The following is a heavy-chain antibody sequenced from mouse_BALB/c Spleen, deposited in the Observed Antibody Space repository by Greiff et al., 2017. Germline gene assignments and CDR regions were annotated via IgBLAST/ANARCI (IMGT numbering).Heavy chain of an antibody. J-gene: IGHJ2*01. Sequence: QVQLQQPGAELVKPGASVKMSCKASGYTFTSYWMHWVKQRPGQGLEWIGTIDPSDSYTSYNQKFKGKATLTVDTSSSTAYMQLSSLTSEDSAVYYCGYGNYSFDYWGQGTTLTVSS. CDR1: GYTFTSYW. CDR3: GYGNYSFDY. CDR2: IDPSDSYT. V-gene: IGHV1S127*01. D-gene: IGHD2-1*01.